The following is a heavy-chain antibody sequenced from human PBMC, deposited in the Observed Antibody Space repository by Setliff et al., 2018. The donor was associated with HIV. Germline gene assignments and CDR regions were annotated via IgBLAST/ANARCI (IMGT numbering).Heavy chain of an antibody. CDR1: GGSYSSTFHY. J-gene: IGHJ4*02. CDR2: IYHDGNT. CDR3: ARLSGGMVPNY. D-gene: IGHD3-10*01. Sequence: SETLSLTCTASGGSYSSTFHYWVWIRQPPGKGLEWVGSIYHDGNTYYNPSLESRVTISADTSETHFSLRLTSATAADTGVYYCARLSGGMVPNYWGQGTLVTVS. V-gene: IGHV4-39*02.